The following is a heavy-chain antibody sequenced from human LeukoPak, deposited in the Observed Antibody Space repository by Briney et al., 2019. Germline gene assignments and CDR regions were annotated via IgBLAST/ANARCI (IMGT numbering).Heavy chain of an antibody. CDR2: IYHSGST. Sequence: SQTLSLTCTVSGGSIRSGGYYWSWIRQPPGKGLEWIGYIYHSGSTYYNPSLKSRVTISVDRSKNQFSLKLSSVTAADTAVYYCARGFLEHQQLWIWGQGTMVTVSS. CDR3: ARGFLEHQQLWI. V-gene: IGHV4-30-2*01. CDR1: GGSIRSGGYY. D-gene: IGHD3-3*01. J-gene: IGHJ3*02.